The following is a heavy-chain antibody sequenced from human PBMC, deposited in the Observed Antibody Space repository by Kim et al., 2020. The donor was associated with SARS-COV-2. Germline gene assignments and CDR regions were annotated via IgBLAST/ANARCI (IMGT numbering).Heavy chain of an antibody. V-gene: IGHV6-1*01. CDR3: AREDSSSPLQH. D-gene: IGHD6-13*01. J-gene: IGHJ1*01. Sequence: NDYAVSVKSRITINPDTSKNQFSLQLNSVTPEDTAVYYCAREDSSSPLQHWGQGTLVTVSS. CDR2: N.